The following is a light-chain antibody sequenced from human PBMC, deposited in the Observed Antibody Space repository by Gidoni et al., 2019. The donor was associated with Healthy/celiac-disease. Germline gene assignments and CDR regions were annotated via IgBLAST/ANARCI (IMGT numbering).Light chain of an antibody. V-gene: IGKV3-11*01. CDR3: QQRSNWPLT. Sequence: IVFTQSPATLSLSSGERATLSCRASQSVSSYLDWYQQKPGKAPRLLIYDASSRATGIPARFSGSGSGTDFTLTISSLEPEDFAVYYCQQRSNWPLTFGGGTKVEIK. J-gene: IGKJ4*01. CDR2: DAS. CDR1: QSVSSY.